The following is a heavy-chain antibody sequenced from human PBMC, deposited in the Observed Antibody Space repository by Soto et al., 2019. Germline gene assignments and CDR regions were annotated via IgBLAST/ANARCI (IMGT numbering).Heavy chain of an antibody. J-gene: IGHJ5*02. D-gene: IGHD3-9*01. V-gene: IGHV4-39*01. Sequence: PSETLSLTCTVSGGSISSSSYYWGWIRQPPGKGLEWIGRIYYSGSPYYNPSLKSRVTISVDTSKNQFSLKLSSVTAADTAVYYCVRHPSSYYDILTGYFLFWFDPWGQGTLVTVSS. CDR3: VRHPSSYYDILTGYFLFWFDP. CDR1: GGSISSSSYY. CDR2: IYYSGSP.